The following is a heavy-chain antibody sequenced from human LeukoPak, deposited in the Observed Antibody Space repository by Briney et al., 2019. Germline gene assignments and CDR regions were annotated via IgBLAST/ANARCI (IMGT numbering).Heavy chain of an antibody. CDR2: ISGGGGST. J-gene: IGHJ4*02. D-gene: IGHD3-22*01. Sequence: GGSLRLSCVSYGFSFSYYAMSWVRQAPGKGLEWVSSISGGGGSTHYADSVKGRFTISRDKTKNTLYLQMNSLRAEDTAVYYCAKSAYYDASGYYREYYFDYWGQGTLVTVSS. V-gene: IGHV3-23*01. CDR1: GFSFSYYA. CDR3: AKSAYYDASGYYREYYFDY.